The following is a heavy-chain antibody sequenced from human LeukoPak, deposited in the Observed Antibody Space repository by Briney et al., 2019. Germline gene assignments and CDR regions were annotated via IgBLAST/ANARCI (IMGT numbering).Heavy chain of an antibody. Sequence: ASVKVSCKASGYTFTGYYMHWVRQAPGQGLEWMGWINPNSGVTNYAQKSLGRVTMTRDTSISTAYMELSRLTSDDTAVYSCARGPFIAVTGTVFLNYWGQGTLVTVSS. CDR3: ARGPFIAVTGTVFLNY. CDR1: GYTFTGYY. V-gene: IGHV1-2*02. D-gene: IGHD6-19*01. CDR2: INPNSGVT. J-gene: IGHJ4*02.